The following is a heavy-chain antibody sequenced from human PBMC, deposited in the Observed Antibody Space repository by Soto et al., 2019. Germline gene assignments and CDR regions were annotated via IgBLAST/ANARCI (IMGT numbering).Heavy chain of an antibody. Sequence: SETLSLTCAVYGGSFSGYYWSWIRQPPGKGLEWIGEINHSGSTNYNPSLKSRVTISVDTSKNQFSLKLSSVTAADTAVYYCARMGRKQWLVKPPFDYWGQGTLVTVSS. J-gene: IGHJ4*02. CDR3: ARMGRKQWLVKPPFDY. D-gene: IGHD6-19*01. CDR1: GGSFSGYY. V-gene: IGHV4-34*01. CDR2: INHSGST.